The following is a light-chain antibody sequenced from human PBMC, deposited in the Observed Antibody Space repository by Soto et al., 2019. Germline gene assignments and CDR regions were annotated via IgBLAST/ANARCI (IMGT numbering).Light chain of an antibody. Sequence: QSVLTQPPSASGTPGQRVTISCFGSSSNIGSNYVYWYQQLPGTAPKLLIYRNNQRPSGVPDRFSGSKSGTSASLAISGLRSEDEADYYCAACDDSLSGWVFGGGTKLTVL. V-gene: IGLV1-47*01. CDR3: AACDDSLSGWV. J-gene: IGLJ3*02. CDR1: SSNIGSNY. CDR2: RNN.